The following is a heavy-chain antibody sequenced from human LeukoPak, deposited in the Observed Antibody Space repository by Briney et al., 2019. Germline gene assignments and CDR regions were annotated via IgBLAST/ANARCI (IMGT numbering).Heavy chain of an antibody. J-gene: IGHJ4*02. V-gene: IGHV3-73*01. CDR3: TARSDTYGHFDY. Sequence: GTSLRLSCVATGFTFSHYGIHWVRQAPGKGLEWVARIRGKGNNYATTYAASVEGRFTISRDDSKKTAFLQMNSLKVEDTAVYYCTARSDTYGHFDYWGQGILVTVSS. D-gene: IGHD5-18*01. CDR1: GFTFSHYG. CDR2: IRGKGNNYAT.